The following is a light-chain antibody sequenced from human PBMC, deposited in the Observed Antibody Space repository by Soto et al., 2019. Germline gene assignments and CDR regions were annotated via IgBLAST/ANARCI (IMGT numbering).Light chain of an antibody. CDR2: DAS. J-gene: IGKJ1*01. CDR3: QQYNSYSWT. CDR1: QSISNW. Sequence: DIQMTQSPSTLSASVGDRVTITCRASQSISNWLAWYQQRPGKAPKLLIYDASNLEGGVPSRFSGSGSGTEFTLTISSLQPDDFATYYCQQYNSYSWTFGQGTKVDIK. V-gene: IGKV1-5*01.